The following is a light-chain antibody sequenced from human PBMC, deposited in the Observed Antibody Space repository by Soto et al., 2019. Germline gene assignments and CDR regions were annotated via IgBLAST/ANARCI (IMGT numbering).Light chain of an antibody. CDR2: REGSESY. J-gene: IGLJ3*02. CDR3: ETGDSNIHV. CDR1: SGHRSYI. Sequence: QPVLTQSSSASASLGSSVKLTCTLSSGHRSYIIAWHQQQPGKAPRYWMKREGSESYNKGRGIPERCSGSSSGADRYLTNSHWLPADEADYYCETGDSNIHVFGGESKVTVL. V-gene: IGLV4-60*03.